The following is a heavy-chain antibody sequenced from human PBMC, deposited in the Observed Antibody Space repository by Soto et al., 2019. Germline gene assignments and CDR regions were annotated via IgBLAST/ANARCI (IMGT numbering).Heavy chain of an antibody. CDR3: ATWETYYYDSSGYSAFDY. V-gene: IGHV1-24*01. CDR1: GYTLTELS. J-gene: IGHJ4*02. Sequence: EASVKVSCKVSGYTLTELSIHWVRQAPGEGLEWMGGFDPEDGETIYAQKFQGRVTMTEDTSTDTAYMELSSLRSEDTAVYYCATWETYYYDSSGYSAFDYWGQGTLVTVSS. CDR2: FDPEDGET. D-gene: IGHD3-22*01.